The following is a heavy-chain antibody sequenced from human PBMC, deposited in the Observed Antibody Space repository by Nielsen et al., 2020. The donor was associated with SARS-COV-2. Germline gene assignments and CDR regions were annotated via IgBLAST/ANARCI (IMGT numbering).Heavy chain of an antibody. V-gene: IGHV3-73*01. CDR1: GFTFSGPA. Sequence: GGSLRLSCAASGFTFSGPAMHWVRQASGKGLEWVGHIRSRLNSYATAYAASVKGRFTISRDDSSNTAYLQMNSLKTEDTAVYYCARQDSSGWFKYYYYMDVWGKGTTVTVSS. CDR2: IRSRLNSYAT. J-gene: IGHJ6*03. CDR3: ARQDSSGWFKYYYYMDV. D-gene: IGHD6-19*01.